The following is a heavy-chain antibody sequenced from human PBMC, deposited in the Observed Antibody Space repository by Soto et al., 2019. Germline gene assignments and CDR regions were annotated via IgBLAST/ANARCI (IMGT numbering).Heavy chain of an antibody. Sequence: ASVKVSCKASGYTFTSYAMHWVRQAPGQGLEWMGTVNPSGGHTTYAQHLLGRVTMTRDTSTSTLYMELTSLTSDDTAIYYCARGGHVVVVTAALDYWGQGTLVTVSS. CDR3: ARGGHVVVVTAALDY. V-gene: IGHV1-46*01. D-gene: IGHD2-21*02. CDR1: GYTFTSYA. J-gene: IGHJ4*02. CDR2: VNPSGGHT.